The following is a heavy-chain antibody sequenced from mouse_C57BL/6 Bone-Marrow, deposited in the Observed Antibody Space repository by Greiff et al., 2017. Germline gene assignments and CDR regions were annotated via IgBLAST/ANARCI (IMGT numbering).Heavy chain of an antibody. CDR3: TRWDRDFDY. J-gene: IGHJ2*01. CDR1: GFTFSDAW. CDR2: IRNTANNPAT. V-gene: IGHV6-6*01. Sequence: EVKLEESGGGLVQPGGSMKLSCAASGFTFSDAWMHWVRQSPEQGLEWVAEIRNTANNPATYYAVSVKGRFTISRDDSKSSVYLQMNSLRAEDTGIYYCTRWDRDFDYGGQGTTLTVSA. D-gene: IGHD3-3*01.